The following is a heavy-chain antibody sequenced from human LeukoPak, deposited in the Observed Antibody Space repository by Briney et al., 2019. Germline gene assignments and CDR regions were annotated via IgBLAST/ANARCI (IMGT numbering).Heavy chain of an antibody. CDR2: IWYDGSNK. Sequence: GGSLRLSCAASGLTFSSYAMHWVRQAPGKGLEWVAVIWYDGSNKYYADSVKGRFTISSDNSKNTLYLQMNSLRAEDTAVYYCARAQVGSGWYNGDYWGQGTLVTVSS. CDR3: ARAQVGSGWYNGDY. D-gene: IGHD6-19*01. V-gene: IGHV3-33*01. J-gene: IGHJ4*02. CDR1: GLTFSSYA.